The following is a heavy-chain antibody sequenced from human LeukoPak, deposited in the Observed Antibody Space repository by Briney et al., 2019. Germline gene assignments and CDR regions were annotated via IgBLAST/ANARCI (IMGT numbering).Heavy chain of an antibody. CDR1: GFTFSNYA. Sequence: GGSLRLSCAATGFTFSNYAIHWGRQAPGKGLEWVAFISDDGSRQHYADSVKGRFTISRDNSKNTLYLQMNSLRAEDTAVYYCAKDLSSGWYPYYFDFWGRGTLVTVSS. CDR2: ISDDGSRQ. V-gene: IGHV3-30-3*01. J-gene: IGHJ4*02. D-gene: IGHD6-19*01. CDR3: AKDLSSGWYPYYFDF.